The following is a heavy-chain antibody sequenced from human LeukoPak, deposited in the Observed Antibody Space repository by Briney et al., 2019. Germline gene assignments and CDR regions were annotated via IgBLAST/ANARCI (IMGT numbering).Heavy chain of an antibody. J-gene: IGHJ4*02. D-gene: IGHD2-2*01. CDR3: ARVSSYCSSTSCTGDY. Sequence: GGSLRLSCAASRFTFSSYSLNWVRQAPGKGLEWVSSISSSSSYIYYADSVKDRFTISRDNAKNSLYLQMNSLRAEDTAVYYCARVSSYCSSTSCTGDYWGQGTLVTVSS. CDR2: ISSSSSYI. CDR1: RFTFSSYS. V-gene: IGHV3-21*01.